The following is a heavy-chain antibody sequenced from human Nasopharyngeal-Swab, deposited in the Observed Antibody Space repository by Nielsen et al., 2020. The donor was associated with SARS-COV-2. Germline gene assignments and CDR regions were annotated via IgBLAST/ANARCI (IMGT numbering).Heavy chain of an antibody. CDR3: VRGAPGY. Sequence: SETLSLTCAVSGGSFSDYNWSWIRQPPGKGLEWIGNIYHSGRTSYNPSLKSRLAISIDTSKKQFSLKLSSVTAADTAVYYCVRGAPGYWGQGTLVTVSS. V-gene: IGHV4-34*01. J-gene: IGHJ4*01. CDR1: GGSFSDYN. CDR2: IYHSGRT.